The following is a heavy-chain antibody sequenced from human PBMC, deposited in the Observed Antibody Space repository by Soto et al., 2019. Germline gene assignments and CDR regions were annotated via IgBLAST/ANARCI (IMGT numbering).Heavy chain of an antibody. CDR1: GYTFTSYG. CDR2: ISAYNGNT. D-gene: IGHD1-26*01. J-gene: IGHJ4*02. V-gene: IGHV1-18*01. CDR3: ARAPDGIVGATTDDY. Sequence: QVQLVQSGAEVKKPGASVKVSCKASGYTFTSYGISWVRQAPGQGLEWMGWISAYNGNTNYAQKLQGRVTMTTDTATSTAYMELRSMRSDDTAVYYCARAPDGIVGATTDDYWGQGTLVTVSS.